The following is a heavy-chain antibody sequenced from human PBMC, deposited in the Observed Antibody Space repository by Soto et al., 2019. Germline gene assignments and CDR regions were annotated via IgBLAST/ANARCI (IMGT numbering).Heavy chain of an antibody. D-gene: IGHD5-12*01. V-gene: IGHV4-4*07. Sequence: SETLSLTCTVSGGSINTFYWSWVRQPAGKGLECIGRIFSSGSTSFNPSLESRVAMSVDTSKNHFSLNLSSVTAADMAVYYCARKGSYSAYNFAHGIQLWSFDFWGQGALVTVAS. CDR3: ARKGSYSAYNFAHGIQLWSFDF. J-gene: IGHJ4*02. CDR1: GGSINTFY. CDR2: IFSSGST.